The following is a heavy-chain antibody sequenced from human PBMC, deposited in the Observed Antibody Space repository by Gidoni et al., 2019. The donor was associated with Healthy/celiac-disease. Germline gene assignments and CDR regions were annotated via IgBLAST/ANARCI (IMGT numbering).Heavy chain of an antibody. D-gene: IGHD2-2*01. CDR3: ARREGYCSSTSCYWERVY. CDR1: GGTFSSYA. CDR2: IIPIFGTA. Sequence: QVQLVQSGAEVKKPGSSVKVSCKASGGTFSSYAISWVRQAPGQGLEWMGGIIPIFGTANYAQKFQGRVTITADKSTSTAYMELSSLRSEDTAVYYCARREGYCSSTSCYWERVYWGQGTLVTVSS. V-gene: IGHV1-69*06. J-gene: IGHJ4*02.